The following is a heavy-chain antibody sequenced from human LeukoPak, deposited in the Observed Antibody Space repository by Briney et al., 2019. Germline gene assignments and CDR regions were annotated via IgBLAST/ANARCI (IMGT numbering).Heavy chain of an antibody. Sequence: PGRSLRLSCAASGFTFSSYAMHWVRQAPGKGLEWVAVISYDGSNKYYADSVKGRFTISRDDSKNTLYLQMNSLRAEDTAVYYCARAGQYKDFDYWGQGTPVTVSS. CDR2: ISYDGSNK. D-gene: IGHD1-1*01. CDR3: ARAGQYKDFDY. V-gene: IGHV3-30-3*01. J-gene: IGHJ4*02. CDR1: GFTFSSYA.